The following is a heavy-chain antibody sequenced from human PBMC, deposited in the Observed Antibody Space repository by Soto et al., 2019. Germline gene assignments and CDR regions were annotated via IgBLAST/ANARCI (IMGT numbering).Heavy chain of an antibody. CDR3: ATGESNFYYDDTPYSPLEF. V-gene: IGHV1-2*02. Sequence: ASVKVSCKASGYIFSDYYMHWVRQAPGQGFEWLGWVDPKRGGTNYAQNFQGRVTITRHPSISTAYIELSRLRADDTAVSYCATGESNFYYDDTPYSPLEFWGPGTQVTVSS. CDR2: VDPKRGGT. D-gene: IGHD3-22*01. CDR1: GYIFSDYY. J-gene: IGHJ4*02.